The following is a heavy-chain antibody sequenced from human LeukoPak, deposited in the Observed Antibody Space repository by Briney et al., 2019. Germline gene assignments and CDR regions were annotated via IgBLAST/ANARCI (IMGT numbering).Heavy chain of an antibody. V-gene: IGHV3-9*01. CDR1: GFTFDDYA. J-gene: IGHJ4*02. CDR2: ISWNSGSI. D-gene: IGHD5-24*01. Sequence: PGRSLRLSCAASGFTFDDYAMHWVRQAPGKGLEWASGISWNSGSIGYADSVKGRFTISRDNAKNSLYLQMNSLRAEDTALYYCAKGRDGYNSPVDYWGQGTLVTVSS. CDR3: AKGRDGYNSPVDY.